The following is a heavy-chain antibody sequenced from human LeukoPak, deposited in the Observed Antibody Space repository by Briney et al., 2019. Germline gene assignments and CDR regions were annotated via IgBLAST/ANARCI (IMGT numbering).Heavy chain of an antibody. CDR2: AYYSGST. CDR1: DGSISNYY. J-gene: IGHJ5*02. V-gene: IGHV4-59*08. CDR3: ARNSAVATSRSWFDP. D-gene: IGHD6-19*01. Sequence: SETLSLTCSVFDGSISNYYWSWIRQPPGKGLEWIGYAYYSGSTTYNPSLESRVTISVDTSKNQFSLKLTAVTAADTAVYYCARNSAVATSRSWFDPWGQGTLVTVSA.